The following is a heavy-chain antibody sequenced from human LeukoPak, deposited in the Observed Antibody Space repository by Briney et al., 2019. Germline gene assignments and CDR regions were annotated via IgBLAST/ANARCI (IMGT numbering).Heavy chain of an antibody. CDR3: AKKATSREQLGSYHDY. CDR2: INPNSGGT. CDR1: GYTFTGYY. D-gene: IGHD6-6*01. J-gene: IGHJ4*02. Sequence: ASVKVSCKASGYTFTGYYMHWVRRAPGQGLEWMGWINPNSGGTNYAQKFQGRVTMTRDTSISTAYMELSRLRSDDTAVYYCAKKATSREQLGSYHDYWGQGTLVTVSS. V-gene: IGHV1-2*02.